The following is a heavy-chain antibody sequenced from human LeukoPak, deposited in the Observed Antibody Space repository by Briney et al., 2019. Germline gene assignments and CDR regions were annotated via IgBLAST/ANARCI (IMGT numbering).Heavy chain of an antibody. CDR2: ITSGGLNT. V-gene: IGHV3-43*01. Sequence: GGSLRLSCAVSGLTIDEFTLHWVRQAPGKGLKWVSLITSGGLNTFYADSVKGRLTISRDNSANSLYLHLTSLRTEDSALYYCVAISVSGTTFLDFWGQGTLVTVSS. CDR1: GLTIDEFT. CDR3: VAISVSGTTFLDF. J-gene: IGHJ4*02. D-gene: IGHD1-1*01.